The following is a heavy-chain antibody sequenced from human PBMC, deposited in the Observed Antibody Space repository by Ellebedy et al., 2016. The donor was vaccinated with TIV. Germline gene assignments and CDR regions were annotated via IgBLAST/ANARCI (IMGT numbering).Heavy chain of an antibody. J-gene: IGHJ6*02. D-gene: IGHD3-22*01. CDR1: GFTFSSYS. CDR3: ARGAVDYYDSSGYYSYGMDV. Sequence: GESLKISXAASGFTFSSYSMNWVRQAPGKGLEWVSSISSSSSYIYYADSVKGRFTISRDNAKNSLYLQMNSLRAEDTAVYYCARGAVDYYDSSGYYSYGMDVWGQGTTVTVSS. CDR2: ISSSSSYI. V-gene: IGHV3-21*01.